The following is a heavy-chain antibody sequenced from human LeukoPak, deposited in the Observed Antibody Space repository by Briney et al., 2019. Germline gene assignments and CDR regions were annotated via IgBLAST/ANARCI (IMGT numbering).Heavy chain of an antibody. CDR2: ISGSGGST. Sequence: GGSLRLSCAASGFTFSSYAMSWVRQAPGKGLEWVSAISGSGGSTYYADSVKGRFTISRDNSKNTLYLQMSSLRAEDTAVYYCAKLGSMIVVEGAFDIWGQGTMVTVSS. CDR3: AKLGSMIVVEGAFDI. J-gene: IGHJ3*02. CDR1: GFTFSSYA. V-gene: IGHV3-23*01. D-gene: IGHD3-22*01.